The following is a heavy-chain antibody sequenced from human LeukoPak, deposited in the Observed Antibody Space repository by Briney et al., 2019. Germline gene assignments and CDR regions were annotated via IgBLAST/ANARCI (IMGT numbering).Heavy chain of an antibody. CDR3: AKSSHYYDSSGYYRYYFDY. J-gene: IGHJ4*02. D-gene: IGHD3-22*01. Sequence: QSGGSLRLSCAASGFTFDDYAMHWVRQAPGKGLEWVSGISWNSGSIGYADSVKGRFTISRDNAKNSLYLQMNSLRAEDTALYYCAKSSHYYDSSGYYRYYFDYWGQGTLVTVSS. CDR2: ISWNSGSI. V-gene: IGHV3-9*01. CDR1: GFTFDDYA.